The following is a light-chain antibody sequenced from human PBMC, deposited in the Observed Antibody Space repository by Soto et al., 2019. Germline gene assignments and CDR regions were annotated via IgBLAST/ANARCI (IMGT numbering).Light chain of an antibody. V-gene: IGKV1-5*01. J-gene: IGKJ2*01. CDR2: DAS. CDR3: QQYDYYYT. CDR1: QGISTS. Sequence: DIQMTQSPSALSASVGDRVTTTCRASQGISTSLAWYQQKPGKAPKLLIYDASSLESGVPSKFSGSGSGTDFTLTISRLQPDDFATYYCQQYDYYYTFGQGTKVDIK.